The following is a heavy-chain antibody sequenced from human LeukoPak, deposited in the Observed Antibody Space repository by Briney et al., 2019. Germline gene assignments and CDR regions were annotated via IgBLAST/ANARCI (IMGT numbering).Heavy chain of an antibody. V-gene: IGHV3-30*01. CDR3: ARLHYYYMDI. Sequence: GGSLRLSCAASGFTFSSYAMHWVRQAPGKGLEWVAVISYDGSNKYYADSVKGRFTISRDTSTNTVFLQMNSLRPEDTAVYYCARLHYYYMDIWGTGTTVTVSS. CDR2: ISYDGSNK. J-gene: IGHJ6*03. CDR1: GFTFSSYA.